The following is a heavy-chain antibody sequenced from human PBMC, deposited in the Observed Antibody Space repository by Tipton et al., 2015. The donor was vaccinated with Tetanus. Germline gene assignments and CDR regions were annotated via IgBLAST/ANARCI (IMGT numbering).Heavy chain of an antibody. CDR1: GGSANSGGYS. CDR2: IYYTGST. D-gene: IGHD5-24*01. J-gene: IGHJ4*02. CDR3: ARDDGYTGLNS. Sequence: LRLSCNVSGGSANSGGYSWSWIRQHPGKGLEWIGYIYYTGSTYYNPSLKSRLTISVDTSKNLVSLKLTSVTAADTAVYYCARDDGYTGLNSWGQGALVAVST. V-gene: IGHV4-31*03.